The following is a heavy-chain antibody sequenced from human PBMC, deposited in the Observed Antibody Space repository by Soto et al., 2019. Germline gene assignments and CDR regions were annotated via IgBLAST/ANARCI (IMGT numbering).Heavy chain of an antibody. J-gene: IGHJ6*02. CDR3: ARITLVRGAPPPNYYYCGMDV. D-gene: IGHD3-10*01. CDR1: GYPINSDDY. V-gene: IGHV4-38-2*02. CDR2: IYHSVST. Sequence: PSETLSLTCTVSGYPINSDDYWGWIRQPPGKGLEWIARIYHSVSTNYNPSLNSRVTISVDTSKNQFSLKLSSVTAADTAVYYCARITLVRGAPPPNYYYCGMDVWGQVPTVTASS.